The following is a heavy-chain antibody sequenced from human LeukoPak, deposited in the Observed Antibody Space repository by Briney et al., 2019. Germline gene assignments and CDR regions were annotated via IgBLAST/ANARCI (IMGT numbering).Heavy chain of an antibody. Sequence: GGSLTLSCAASGFTFSSYWMSWVRQAPGKGLEWVANIKQDGSEKYYVDSVKGRFTISRDNAKNSLYLQMNSLRAEDTAVYYCARPRGSSLTGYYYYMDVWGKGTTVTVSS. J-gene: IGHJ6*03. CDR1: GFTFSSYW. CDR2: IKQDGSEK. D-gene: IGHD6-13*01. CDR3: ARPRGSSLTGYYYYMDV. V-gene: IGHV3-7*01.